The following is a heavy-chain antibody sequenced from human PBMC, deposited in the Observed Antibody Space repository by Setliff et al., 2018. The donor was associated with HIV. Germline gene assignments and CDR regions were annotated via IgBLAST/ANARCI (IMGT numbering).Heavy chain of an antibody. CDR2: IYHSGST. D-gene: IGHD5-12*01. Sequence: KTSETLSLTCAVSGYSISSGYYWGWIRQPPGKGLEWIGSIYHSGSTYYNPSLKSRVTISVDTSKNQFSLKPSSVTAADTAVYYCARMYSGYDGSPAGARTRYFDYWGQGTPVTVSS. J-gene: IGHJ4*02. CDR1: GYSISSGYY. V-gene: IGHV4-38-2*01. CDR3: ARMYSGYDGSPAGARTRYFDY.